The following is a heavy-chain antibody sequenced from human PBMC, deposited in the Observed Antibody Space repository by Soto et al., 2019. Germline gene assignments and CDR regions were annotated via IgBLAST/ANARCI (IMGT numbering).Heavy chain of an antibody. D-gene: IGHD3-9*01. CDR3: PRALLLHSYLTVANASYFHDLDV. Sequence: QVQLVQSGAEVKKPGSSVKVSCKASGGTFSSLGINWVRLAPGQGLEWMGGIIHISEITHYAQIFQDRVTIVPTLPPATAYRESYCLTFEDSAVYYFPRALLLHSYLTVANASYFHDLDVWGQGSLVTASS. CDR1: GGTFSSLG. J-gene: IGHJ4*03. V-gene: IGHV1-69*17. CDR2: IIHISEIT.